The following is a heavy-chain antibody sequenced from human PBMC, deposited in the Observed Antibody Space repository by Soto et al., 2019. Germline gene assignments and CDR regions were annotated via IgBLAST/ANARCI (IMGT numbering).Heavy chain of an antibody. CDR2: ISDSGGSR. V-gene: IGHV3-23*01. J-gene: IGHJ4*01. D-gene: IGHD2-8*01. CDR3: ARAFCTNGVCYYFFDY. Sequence: GSLRLSCAASEFTFSSYAMSWVRQAPGKGLEWVSVISDSGGSRYYGDAVKGRFTISRDNSKSTLYLQMSSLRAEDTAVYYCARAFCTNGVCYYFFDYWGHGTLVTVSS. CDR1: EFTFSSYA.